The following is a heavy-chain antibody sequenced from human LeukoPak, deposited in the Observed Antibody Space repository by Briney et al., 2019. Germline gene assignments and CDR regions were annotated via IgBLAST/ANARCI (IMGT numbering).Heavy chain of an antibody. D-gene: IGHD3-10*01. CDR3: ANDHGVYQTSGLLWFGELLYGGGEPDY. J-gene: IGHJ4*02. CDR2: IRYDGSNK. CDR1: GFTFSSYG. Sequence: PGGSLRLSCAASGFTFSSYGMHWVRQAPGKGLEWVAFIRYDGSNKYYADSVKGRFTISRDNSKNTLYLQMNSLRAEDTAVYYCANDHGVYQTSGLLWFGELLYGGGEPDYWGQGTLVTVSS. V-gene: IGHV3-30*02.